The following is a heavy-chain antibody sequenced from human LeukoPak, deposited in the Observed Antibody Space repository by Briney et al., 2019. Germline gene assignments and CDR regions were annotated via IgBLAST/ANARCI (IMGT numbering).Heavy chain of an antibody. CDR2: ISGSGGST. V-gene: IGHV3-23*01. Sequence: PGGSLRLSCAASGFTFSSYAMGWVRQAPGKGLEWVSAISGSGGSTYYADSVKGRFTISRDNSKNTLYLQMNSLRAEDTAVYYCARDEDYGDYYFDYWGQGTLVTVSS. CDR3: ARDEDYGDYYFDY. CDR1: GFTFSSYA. J-gene: IGHJ4*02. D-gene: IGHD4-17*01.